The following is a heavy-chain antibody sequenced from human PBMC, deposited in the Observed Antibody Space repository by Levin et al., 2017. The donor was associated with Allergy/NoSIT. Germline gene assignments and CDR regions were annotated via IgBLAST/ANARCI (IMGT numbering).Heavy chain of an antibody. CDR1: GGSVSSGSYY. Sequence: LSQTLSLTCTVSGGSVSSGSYYWSWIRQPPGKGLEWIGYIYYSGSTNYNPSLKSRVTISVDTSKNQFSLKLSSVTAADTAVYYCARDASHYYGSGSYWFDPWGQGTLVTVSS. V-gene: IGHV4-61*01. D-gene: IGHD3-10*01. CDR3: ARDASHYYGSGSYWFDP. CDR2: IYYSGST. J-gene: IGHJ5*02.